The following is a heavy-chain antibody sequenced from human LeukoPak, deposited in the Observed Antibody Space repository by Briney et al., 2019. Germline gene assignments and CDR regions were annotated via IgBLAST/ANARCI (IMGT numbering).Heavy chain of an antibody. CDR2: ISNGDGTT. D-gene: IGHD6-19*01. Sequence: GGSLRLSCAVSGFAFSTYAMTWVRQAPGKGLEWGSSISNGDGTTYYTDSVQGRFTISRNNSKNTLYLQMNSLRAEDTAVYYCAKGSGGWYQFFDHWGQGTLVTVSS. CDR1: GFAFSTYA. J-gene: IGHJ5*02. V-gene: IGHV3-23*01. CDR3: AKGSGGWYQFFDH.